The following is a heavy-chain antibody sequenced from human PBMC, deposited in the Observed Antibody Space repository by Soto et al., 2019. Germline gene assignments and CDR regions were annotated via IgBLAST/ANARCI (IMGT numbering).Heavy chain of an antibody. CDR3: TTDPRPYCSGGSCYSY. Sequence: GESLKISCAASGFTFSNAWMSWVRQAPGKGLEWVGRIKSKTDGGTTDYVAPVKGRFTISRDDSKNTLYLQMNSLKTEDSAGNVFTTDPRPYCSGGSCYSYWGQGTLVTVSS. CDR2: IKSKTDGGTT. CDR1: GFTFSNAW. V-gene: IGHV3-15*01. D-gene: IGHD2-15*01. J-gene: IGHJ4*02.